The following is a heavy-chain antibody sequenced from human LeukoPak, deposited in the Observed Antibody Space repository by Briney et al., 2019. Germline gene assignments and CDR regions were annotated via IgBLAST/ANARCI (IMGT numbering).Heavy chain of an antibody. Sequence: PGGSLRLSCATSGFTFSSYGMHWVRQAPGKGLEWVAVIWFDGSNKYYADSVKGRFTISRDNAKNSLYLQMNSLRAEDTALYYCAKAHSHYYDSSGSDYWGQGTLVTVSS. CDR1: GFTFSSYG. CDR2: IWFDGSNK. D-gene: IGHD3-22*01. J-gene: IGHJ4*02. V-gene: IGHV3-33*03. CDR3: AKAHSHYYDSSGSDY.